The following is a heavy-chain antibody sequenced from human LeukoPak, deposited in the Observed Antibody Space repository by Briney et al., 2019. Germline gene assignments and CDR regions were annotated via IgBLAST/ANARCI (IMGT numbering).Heavy chain of an antibody. CDR2: LNPSGGST. CDR3: ARDSGAVAGSYYYYYYMDV. CDR1: GYAFTSYY. J-gene: IGHJ6*03. Sequence: ASVKVFCRASGYAFTSYYMHWVRQAPGQGLEWMGILNPSGGSTSYAQKFQGRVTMTRDMSTSTVYMELSSLRSEDTAVYYCARDSGAVAGSYYYYYYMDVWGKGTTVTVSS. V-gene: IGHV1-46*01. D-gene: IGHD6-19*01.